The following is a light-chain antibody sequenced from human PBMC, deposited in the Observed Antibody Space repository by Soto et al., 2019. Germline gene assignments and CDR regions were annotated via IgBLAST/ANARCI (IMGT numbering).Light chain of an antibody. CDR1: SSDVGTYNY. Sequence: QSALTQPRSVSGSPGQSVTISCAGTSSDVGTYNYVSWYQQHAGKAPKLVISDVSSRPSGVSDRFSGSKSGNTASLTISGLQAEDEADYYCYSSAGSYINYVFGTGTKVTVL. V-gene: IGLV2-11*01. CDR3: YSSAGSYINYV. J-gene: IGLJ1*01. CDR2: DVS.